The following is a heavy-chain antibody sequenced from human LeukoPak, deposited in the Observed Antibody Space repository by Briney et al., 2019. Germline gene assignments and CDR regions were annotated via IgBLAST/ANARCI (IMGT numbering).Heavy chain of an antibody. CDR1: GFTFSNYA. CDR3: AKDSSSSGFSAACNFDY. D-gene: IGHD6-19*01. J-gene: IGHJ4*02. V-gene: IGHV3-23*01. Sequence: PGGSLRLSCAASGFTFSNYAMSWVRQAPGKGLEWVSAISGSGTYTYCADSVKGRFTISRDNSRNTLHLQMNSLRAEDTAVYYCAKDSSSSGFSAACNFDYWGQGTLVAVSS. CDR2: ISGSGTYT.